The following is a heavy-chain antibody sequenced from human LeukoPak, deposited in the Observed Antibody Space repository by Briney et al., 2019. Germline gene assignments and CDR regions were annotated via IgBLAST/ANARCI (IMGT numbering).Heavy chain of an antibody. D-gene: IGHD6-19*01. CDR1: GGSINSYY. V-gene: IGHV4-59*01. CDR3: ARGGGWSPYYFDY. CDR2: IYYSGST. J-gene: IGHJ4*02. Sequence: SETLSLTCIVSGGSINSYYWSWVRRPPGKGLEWIAYIYYSGSTSYNPSLKSRVTISVDTSKNQFSLKLGSVTTADTAVYYCARGGGWSPYYFDYWGQGILVTVSS.